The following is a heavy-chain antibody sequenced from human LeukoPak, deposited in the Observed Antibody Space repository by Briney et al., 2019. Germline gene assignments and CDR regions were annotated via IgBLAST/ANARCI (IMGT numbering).Heavy chain of an antibody. D-gene: IGHD2-2*01. V-gene: IGHV1-2*02. Sequence: GASVKVSCKASGYTFTGYYMHWVRQAPGQGLEWMGWINPNSGGTNYAQKFQGRVTMTRDTSISTAYMELSRLRSDDTAVYYCARDSGYCSSTSCSHIFDYWGQETLVTVSS. CDR1: GYTFTGYY. CDR2: INPNSGGT. J-gene: IGHJ4*02. CDR3: ARDSGYCSSTSCSHIFDY.